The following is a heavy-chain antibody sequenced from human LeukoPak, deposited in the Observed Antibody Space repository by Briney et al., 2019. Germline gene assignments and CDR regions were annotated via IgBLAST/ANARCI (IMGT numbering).Heavy chain of an antibody. J-gene: IGHJ4*02. Sequence: ASVKVSCKASGYTFTGYYMHWVRQAPGQGLEWMGWINPNSGGTNYAQKFQGRVTMTRDTSISTAYMELSRLRSDDTAVYYCARQGPYCSSTSCFDYWGQGTLVTVSS. D-gene: IGHD2-2*01. V-gene: IGHV1-2*02. CDR3: ARQGPYCSSTSCFDY. CDR2: INPNSGGT. CDR1: GYTFTGYY.